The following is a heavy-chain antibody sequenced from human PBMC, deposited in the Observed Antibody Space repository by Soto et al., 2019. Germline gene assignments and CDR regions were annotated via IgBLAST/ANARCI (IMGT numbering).Heavy chain of an antibody. J-gene: IGHJ4*02. D-gene: IGHD3-22*01. CDR3: AKQEIITMIVVAKGGYYFDY. V-gene: IGHV3-23*01. CDR2: ISGSGGST. Sequence: GGSLRLSCAASGFTFSSYAMSWVRQAPGKGLEWVSAISGSGGSTYYADSVKGRFTISRDNSKNTLYLQMNSLRAEDTAVYYCAKQEIITMIVVAKGGYYFDYWGQGTLVTVSS. CDR1: GFTFSSYA.